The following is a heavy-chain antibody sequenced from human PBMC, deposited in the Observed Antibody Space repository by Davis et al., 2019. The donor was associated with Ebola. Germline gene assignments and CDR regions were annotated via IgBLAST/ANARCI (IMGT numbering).Heavy chain of an antibody. J-gene: IGHJ4*02. CDR3: ARGLYGNNFDY. CDR2: IYYSGST. D-gene: IGHD5-24*01. V-gene: IGHV4-59*01. CDR1: GGSISSYY. Sequence: MPGGSLRLSCTVSGGSISSYYWSWIRQPPGKGLEWIGYIYYSGSTNYNPSLKSRVTISVDTSKNQFSLKLSSVTAADTAVYYCARGLYGNNFDYWGQGTLVTVSS.